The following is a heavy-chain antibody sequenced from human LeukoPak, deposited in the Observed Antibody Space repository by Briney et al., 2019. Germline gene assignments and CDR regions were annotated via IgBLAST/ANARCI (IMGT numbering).Heavy chain of an antibody. CDR3: ARDSGYDPIDY. D-gene: IGHD5-12*01. V-gene: IGHV3-30*04. CDR1: GFTFSSYA. J-gene: IGHJ4*02. Sequence: PGGSLRLSCAASGFTFSSYAMHWVRQAPGKGLERVAVISYDGSNKYYADSVKGRVTISRGNSKNTLYLQIDSRRAEDTAVYYCARDSGYDPIDYWGQGTLVTVSS. CDR2: ISYDGSNK.